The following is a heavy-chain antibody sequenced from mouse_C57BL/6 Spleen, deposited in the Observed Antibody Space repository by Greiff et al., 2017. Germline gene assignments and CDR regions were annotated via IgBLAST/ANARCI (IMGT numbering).Heavy chain of an antibody. CDR2: ISDGGSYT. CDR1: GFTFSSYA. J-gene: IGHJ2*01. D-gene: IGHD1-1*01. Sequence: EVQGVESGGGLVKPGGSLKLSCAASGFTFSSYAMSWVRQTPEKRLEWVATISDGGSYTYYPDNVKGRFTISRDNAKNNLYLQMSHLKSEDTAMYYCAREDYYGSHYYFDYWGQGTTLTVSS. V-gene: IGHV5-4*01. CDR3: AREDYYGSHYYFDY.